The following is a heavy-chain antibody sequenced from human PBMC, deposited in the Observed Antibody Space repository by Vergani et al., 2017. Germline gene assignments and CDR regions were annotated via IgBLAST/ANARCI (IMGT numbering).Heavy chain of an antibody. CDR1: GFTFSSYA. Sequence: EVQLLESGGGLVQPGGSPRLSCAASGFTFSSYAMNWVRQAPGKGLEWVSGISGSGGSTYYADSVKGRFTISRDNAKNTLYLQMNSLRAEETAVYYCAKGYDILTVFDYWGQGTLVTVSS. J-gene: IGHJ4*02. CDR2: ISGSGGST. D-gene: IGHD3-9*01. V-gene: IGHV3-23*01. CDR3: AKGYDILTVFDY.